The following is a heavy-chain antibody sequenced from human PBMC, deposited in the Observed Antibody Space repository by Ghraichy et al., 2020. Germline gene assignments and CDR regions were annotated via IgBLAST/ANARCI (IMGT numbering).Heavy chain of an antibody. J-gene: IGHJ4*02. D-gene: IGHD3-9*01. CDR2: ISSSSSTI. CDR1: GFTFSSYS. CDR3: ARGSLRYFDWLSY. Sequence: LSLTCAASGFTFSSYSMNWVRQAPGKGLEWVSYISSSSSTIYYADSVKGRFTISRDNAKNSLYLQMNSLRDEDTAVYYCARGSLRYFDWLSYWGQGTLVTVSS. V-gene: IGHV3-48*02.